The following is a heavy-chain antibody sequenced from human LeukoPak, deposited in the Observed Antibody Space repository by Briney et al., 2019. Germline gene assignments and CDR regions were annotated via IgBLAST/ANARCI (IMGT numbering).Heavy chain of an antibody. CDR2: IYYSGST. Sequence: PSETLSLTCTVSGGSISSTSYFWGWIRQPPGQGLEWIGSIYYSGSTFYSPSLKSRVTIPVDTSKNQFSLKLSSVTAAATAVYYCSREYSGSSRADWGQGTLVTVSS. D-gene: IGHD6-6*01. CDR3: SREYSGSSRAD. CDR1: GGSISSTSYF. V-gene: IGHV4-39*02. J-gene: IGHJ4*02.